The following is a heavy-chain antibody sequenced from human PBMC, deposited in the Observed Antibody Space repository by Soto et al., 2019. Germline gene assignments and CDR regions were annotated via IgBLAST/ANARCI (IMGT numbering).Heavy chain of an antibody. V-gene: IGHV3-23*01. CDR1: GFTFSSYA. Sequence: PGGSLRLSCAASGFTFSSYAMSWVRQAPGKGLEWVSAISGSGGSTYYADSVKGRFTISRDNSKNTLYLQMNSLRAEDTAVYYCAKDINGARITIFGVVIIDEANAFDIWGQGTMVTVSS. CDR2: ISGSGGST. D-gene: IGHD3-3*01. CDR3: AKDINGARITIFGVVIIDEANAFDI. J-gene: IGHJ3*02.